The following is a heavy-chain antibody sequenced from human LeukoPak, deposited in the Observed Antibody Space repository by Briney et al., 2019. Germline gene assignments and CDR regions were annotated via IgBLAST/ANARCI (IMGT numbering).Heavy chain of an antibody. V-gene: IGHV4-39*01. CDR3: ARLTKGRYFDYIFAF. Sequence: SETLSLTCTVSGASVSDSLSYWGWVRQPPGKGLEWVANVYYTGSTYYNPSLKSRVTMSVDTSKNQFSLKMTSVTAADTAIYYSARLTKGRYFDYIFAFWGQGILVTVSS. CDR2: VYYTGST. CDR1: GASVSDSLSY. J-gene: IGHJ4*02. D-gene: IGHD3-9*01.